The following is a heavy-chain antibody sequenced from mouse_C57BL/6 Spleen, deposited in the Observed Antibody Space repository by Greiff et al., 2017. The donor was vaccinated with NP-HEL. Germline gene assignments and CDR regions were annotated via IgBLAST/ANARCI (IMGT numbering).Heavy chain of an antibody. Sequence: VMLVESGPGLVAPSQSLSITCTVSGFSLTSYAISWVRQPPGKGLEWLGVIWTGGDTNYNSALKSRLSISKDNSQCQVVLKMNRLQTDDTARYYCARKGVGYGSSYGYFDVWGTGTTVTVSS. J-gene: IGHJ1*03. CDR2: IWTGGDT. V-gene: IGHV2-9-1*01. CDR1: GFSLTSYA. D-gene: IGHD1-1*01. CDR3: ARKGVGYGSSYGYFDV.